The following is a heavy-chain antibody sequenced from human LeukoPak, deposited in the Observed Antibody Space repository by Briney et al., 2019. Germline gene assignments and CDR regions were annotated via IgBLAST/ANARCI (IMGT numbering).Heavy chain of an antibody. V-gene: IGHV3-23*01. Sequence: GGSLRLSCAASGFTFSSYAMSWVRQAPGKGLEWVSAISGSGGSTYYADSVKGRFTISRDNSKNTLYLQMNRLRAEDTAVYYCAKLYAGDDAFDIWGQGTMVTVSS. J-gene: IGHJ3*02. CDR3: AKLYAGDDAFDI. D-gene: IGHD3-10*01. CDR1: GFTFSSYA. CDR2: ISGSGGST.